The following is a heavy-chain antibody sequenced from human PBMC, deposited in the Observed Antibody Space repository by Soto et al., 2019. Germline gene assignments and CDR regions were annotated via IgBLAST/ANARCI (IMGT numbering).Heavy chain of an antibody. CDR2: LAHDGRTT. CDR3: ARDWGSGGWYNWFDP. Sequence: QVQLVESGGGVVQPGRSLRLSCAASGFTVNDYGMHWVRQAPGKGLEWVAILAHDGRTTYFGDSVRGRFTVSRDESENTLYLQMDNLRTDDTAIYYCARDWGSGGWYNWFDPWGQGILVTVSS. V-gene: IGHV3-30*03. J-gene: IGHJ5*02. D-gene: IGHD2-15*01. CDR1: GFTVNDYG.